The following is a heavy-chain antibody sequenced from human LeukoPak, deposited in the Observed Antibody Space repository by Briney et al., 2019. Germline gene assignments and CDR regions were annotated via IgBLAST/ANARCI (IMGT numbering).Heavy chain of an antibody. D-gene: IGHD6-6*01. V-gene: IGHV4-59*08. CDR1: GGSISSYY. CDR2: IYYSGST. CDR3: ARGAARSYYYGMDV. Sequence: PSETLSLTCTVSGGSISSYYWSWIRQPPGKGLEWIGYIYYSGSTNYNPSLKSRVTISVDTSKNQFSLKLSSVTAADTAVYYCARGAARSYYYGMDVWGQGTTVTVSS. J-gene: IGHJ6*02.